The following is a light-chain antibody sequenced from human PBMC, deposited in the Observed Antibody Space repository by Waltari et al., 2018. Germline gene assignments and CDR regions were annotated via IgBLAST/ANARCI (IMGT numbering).Light chain of an antibody. CDR2: SNN. CDR3: AAWDDSRNGPV. V-gene: IGLV1-44*01. CDR1: SSNIGTNT. Sequence: QSVLTQPPSASGTPGQSVTISCSGSSSNIGTNTVNWYQQLPGTAPKLLNWSNNQRPSGVPDRFAGAKSGTSASLAISGLQSEDEADYYCAAWDDSRNGPVFGGGTELTVL. J-gene: IGLJ3*02.